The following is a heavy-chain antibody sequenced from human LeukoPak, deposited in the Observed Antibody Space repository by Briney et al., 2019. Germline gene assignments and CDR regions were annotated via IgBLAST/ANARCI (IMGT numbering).Heavy chain of an antibody. CDR1: GFSFRSCA. J-gene: IGHJ5*02. V-gene: IGHV3-30*04. CDR3: ARGPHSSGWYSDWFDP. Sequence: PGGSLRLSCAASGFSFRSCAMHWVRQAPGKGQEWVAVISYDGSNKYYADSVKGRFTISRDNSKNTLYLQMNSLRAEDTAVYYCARGPHSSGWYSDWFDPWGQGTLVTVSS. D-gene: IGHD6-19*01. CDR2: ISYDGSNK.